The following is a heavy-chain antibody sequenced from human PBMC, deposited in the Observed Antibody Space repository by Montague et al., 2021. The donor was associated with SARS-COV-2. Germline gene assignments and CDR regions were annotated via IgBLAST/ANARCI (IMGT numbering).Heavy chain of an antibody. CDR3: AKVGDILTGYSLINLDA. Sequence: SLRLSCAAPGFTFSNSPMSWVRQAPGKGLDWVSVIHSAGRGTYYADSVQGRFTISRDNLKNTVYLQMNSLRDVDTALYYCAKVGDILTGYSLINLDAWGQGTLVVVSS. CDR1: GFTFSNSP. D-gene: IGHD3-9*01. J-gene: IGHJ5*02. CDR2: IHSAGRGT. V-gene: IGHV3-23*03.